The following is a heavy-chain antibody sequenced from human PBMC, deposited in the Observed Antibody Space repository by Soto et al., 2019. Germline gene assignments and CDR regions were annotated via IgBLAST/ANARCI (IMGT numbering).Heavy chain of an antibody. Sequence: GASVKVSFKASGGTFSSYTISWVLQAPGQGFECMGRIIPILGIANYAQKFQGRVTITADKSTSTAYMELSSLRSEDTAVYYCAREGYSSGWFFDYWGQGTLVTVSS. J-gene: IGHJ4*02. CDR1: GGTFSSYT. CDR2: IIPILGIA. CDR3: AREGYSSGWFFDY. V-gene: IGHV1-69*04. D-gene: IGHD6-19*01.